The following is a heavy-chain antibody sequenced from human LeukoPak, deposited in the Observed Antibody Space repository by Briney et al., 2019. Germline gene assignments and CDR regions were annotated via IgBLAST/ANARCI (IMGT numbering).Heavy chain of an antibody. CDR3: ARASYCSSTSCLERPIDY. J-gene: IGHJ4*02. V-gene: IGHV4-34*01. CDR1: GGSFSGYY. CDR2: INHSGST. Sequence: PSETLSLTCAVYGGSFSGYYWSWIRQPPGKGLEWIGEINHSGSTNYNPSLKSRVTISVDTSKNQFSLKLSSVTAADTAVYYCARASYCSSTSCLERPIDYWGQGTLVTVSS. D-gene: IGHD2-2*01.